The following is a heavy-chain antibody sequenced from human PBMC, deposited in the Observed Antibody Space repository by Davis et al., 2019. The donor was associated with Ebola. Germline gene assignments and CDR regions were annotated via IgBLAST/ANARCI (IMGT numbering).Heavy chain of an antibody. J-gene: IGHJ3*01. CDR1: AITFSSYA. CDR3: AKDTSNVWFDV. Sequence: PGGSLRLSCADSAITFSSYAMTWVRQAPGKGLEWVSAISGSGGNTYYAGSVKGRFTVSRDNSKKTMYLQMNSLRAEDTAVYYCAKDTSNVWFDVWGQGTMVTVSS. CDR2: ISGSGGNT. D-gene: IGHD6-19*01. V-gene: IGHV3-23*01.